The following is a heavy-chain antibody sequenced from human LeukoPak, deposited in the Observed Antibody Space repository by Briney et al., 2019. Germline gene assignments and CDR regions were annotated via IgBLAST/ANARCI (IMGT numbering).Heavy chain of an antibody. CDR2: IYTSGST. Sequence: SETLSLTCTASGGSISSYYWSWIRQPAGKGLEWIGRIYTSGSTNYNPSLKSRVTMSVDTSKNQFSLKLSSVTAADTAVYYCARDVRSVDTAILTPWGQGTLVTVSS. D-gene: IGHD5-18*01. V-gene: IGHV4-4*07. CDR1: GGSISSYY. CDR3: ARDVRSVDTAILTP. J-gene: IGHJ4*02.